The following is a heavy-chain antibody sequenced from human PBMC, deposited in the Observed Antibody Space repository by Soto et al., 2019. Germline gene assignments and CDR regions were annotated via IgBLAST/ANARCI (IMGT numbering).Heavy chain of an antibody. CDR2: ISYDGTNK. J-gene: IGHJ4*02. D-gene: IGHD3-9*01. CDR3: AREYYDILTGYYNFFDY. CDR1: VFTFSINY. V-gene: IGHV3-30-3*01. Sequence: WGSLIISCAASVFTFSINYMSWVRQAPVKGPEWVALISYDGTNKFYADPVKGLFTISIDNAKNSLYLQMNSLRAEDTAVYYCAREYYDILTGYYNFFDYWGQGTLVTVSS.